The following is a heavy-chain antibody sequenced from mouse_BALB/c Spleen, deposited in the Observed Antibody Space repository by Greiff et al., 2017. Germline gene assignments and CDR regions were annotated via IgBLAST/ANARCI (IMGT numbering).Heavy chain of an antibody. D-gene: IGHD1-1*01. CDR3: ARGFHYYGSSFYAMDY. J-gene: IGHJ4*01. CDR1: GFTFSSYA. Sequence: EVKLMESGGGLVKPGGSLKLSCAASGFTFSSYAMSWVRQTPEKRLEWVASISSGGSTYYPDSVKGRFTISRDNARNILYLQMSSLRSEDTAMYYCARGFHYYGSSFYAMDYWGQGTSVTVSS. CDR2: ISSGGST. V-gene: IGHV5-6-5*01.